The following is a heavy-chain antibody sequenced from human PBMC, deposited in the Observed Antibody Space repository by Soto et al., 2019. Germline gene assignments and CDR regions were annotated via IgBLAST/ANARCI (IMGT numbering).Heavy chain of an antibody. J-gene: IGHJ6*02. CDR3: ARVTMVRSYGMDV. CDR1: GGSINSSNW. D-gene: IGHD3-10*01. Sequence: SETLSLTCAVSGGSINSSNWWSWVRQPPGKGLEWIGEIYHSGSTNYNPSLKSRVTISVDKSKNQFSLKLSSVTAADTAVYYCARVTMVRSYGMDVWGQGTTVTVSS. CDR2: IYHSGST. V-gene: IGHV4-4*02.